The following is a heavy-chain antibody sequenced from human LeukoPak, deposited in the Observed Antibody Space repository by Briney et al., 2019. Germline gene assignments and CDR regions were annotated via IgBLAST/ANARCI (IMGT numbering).Heavy chain of an antibody. CDR3: AKGTIAAAGTDCDY. D-gene: IGHD6-13*01. J-gene: IGHJ4*02. Sequence: PGGSLRLSCAASGFTFSSYAMSWVRQAPGKGLEWVSAISGRDGYTYYADSVKGRFTISRDNSKDTLFLHMSSLRAEDAAVYYCAKGTIAAAGTDCDYWGQGTQVTVPS. V-gene: IGHV3-23*01. CDR1: GFTFSSYA. CDR2: ISGRDGYT.